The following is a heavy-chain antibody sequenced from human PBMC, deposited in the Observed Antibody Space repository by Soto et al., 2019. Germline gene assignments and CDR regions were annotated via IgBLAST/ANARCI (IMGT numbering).Heavy chain of an antibody. D-gene: IGHD5-12*01. Sequence: QVQLVQSGAEVKKPGSSVKVSCKASAGTFSSYTISWVRQAPGQGLEWMGRIIPILGIANYAQKFQGRVTITADKSTSTAYMELSSLISEDTAVYYCAREGPGREGYNLGYWGQGTLVTVSS. CDR1: AGTFSSYT. J-gene: IGHJ4*02. CDR3: AREGPGREGYNLGY. CDR2: IIPILGIA. V-gene: IGHV1-69*08.